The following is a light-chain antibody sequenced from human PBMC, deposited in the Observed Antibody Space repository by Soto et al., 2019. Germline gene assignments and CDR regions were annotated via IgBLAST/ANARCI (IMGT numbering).Light chain of an antibody. J-gene: IGKJ1*01. V-gene: IGKV1-39*01. CDR2: GAS. Sequence: DIQMPQSPSSLSASVGDRVAITCRASQTISIFLNWYQQKPGKAPKLLIYGASTLQGGVPSRFSGSGSGTDFTLTISRLQPEDFATYYCQRSYGSPPWTFGQGTKVGIK. CDR3: QRSYGSPPWT. CDR1: QTISIF.